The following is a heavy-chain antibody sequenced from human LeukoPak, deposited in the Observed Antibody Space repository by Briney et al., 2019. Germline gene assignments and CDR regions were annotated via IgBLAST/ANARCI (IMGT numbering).Heavy chain of an antibody. J-gene: IGHJ6*04. V-gene: IGHV3-9*01. Sequence: GGSLRLSCAASGFTFDDYAMHWVRQAPGKGLEWVLGISWSSSTIGYADSVKGRFTISRDNAKNSLYLQMNSLRAEDTAVYYCAELGITMIGGVWGKGTTVTISS. D-gene: IGHD3-10*02. CDR3: AELGITMIGGV. CDR2: ISWSSSTI. CDR1: GFTFDDYA.